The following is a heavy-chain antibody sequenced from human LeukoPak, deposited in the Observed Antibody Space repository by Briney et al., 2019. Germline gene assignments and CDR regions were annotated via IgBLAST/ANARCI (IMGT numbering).Heavy chain of an antibody. V-gene: IGHV1-18*04. J-gene: IGHJ4*02. CDR3: ARERYYYGSGSYGDY. CDR2: ISAYNGNT. D-gene: IGHD3-10*01. CDR1: GYTFTSYG. Sequence: ASVKVSCKASGYTFTSYGISWVRQAPGQGLEWMGWISAYNGNTNYAQKLQGRVTMTTDTSTSTAYMGLWSLRADDTAVYYCARERYYYGSGSYGDYWGQGTLVTVSS.